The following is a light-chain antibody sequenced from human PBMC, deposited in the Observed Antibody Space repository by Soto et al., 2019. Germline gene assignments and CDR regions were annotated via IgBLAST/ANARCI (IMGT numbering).Light chain of an antibody. CDR1: QSVSSSY. Sequence: EVVLTQSPGTLSLSPGERATLSCRASQSVSSSYLAWYQQKPGQAPRLLIYAASSRATGIPNRFRGSGSETGFTLTISRLEPEDFAVYYCQQYGRSPRTFGQGTKVEIK. CDR3: QQYGRSPRT. V-gene: IGKV3-20*01. CDR2: AAS. J-gene: IGKJ1*01.